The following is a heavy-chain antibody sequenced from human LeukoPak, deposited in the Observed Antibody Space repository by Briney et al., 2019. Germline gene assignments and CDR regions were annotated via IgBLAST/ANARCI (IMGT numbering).Heavy chain of an antibody. Sequence: ASVKVSCKASGYTFTDYYIHWVRQAPGQGLEWMGWIIPNSGDTNYAQKFQGRVTMTRDTSISTAHMELTSLRYDDAAVYYCARSACSRTTCPDYWGQGTLVTISS. CDR3: ARSACSRTTCPDY. D-gene: IGHD2-2*01. V-gene: IGHV1-2*02. J-gene: IGHJ4*02. CDR2: IIPNSGDT. CDR1: GYTFTDYY.